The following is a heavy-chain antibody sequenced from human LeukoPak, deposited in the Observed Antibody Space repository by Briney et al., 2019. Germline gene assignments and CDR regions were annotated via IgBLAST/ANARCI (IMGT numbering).Heavy chain of an antibody. CDR1: GFTFSSYA. V-gene: IGHV3-30-3*01. Sequence: GGSLRLSCAASGFTFSSYAMHWVRQAPGKGLEWVAVISYDGSNKYYADSVKGRFTISRDNSKNTLYLQMNSLRAEDTAVYYCARDGLLGYFDYWGQGSLVTVSS. J-gene: IGHJ4*02. CDR2: ISYDGSNK. CDR3: ARDGLLGYFDY.